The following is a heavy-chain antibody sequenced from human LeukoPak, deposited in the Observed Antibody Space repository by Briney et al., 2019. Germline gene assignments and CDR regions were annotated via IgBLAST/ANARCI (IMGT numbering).Heavy chain of an antibody. CDR3: ATLLGIAAATTPLDY. J-gene: IGHJ4*02. V-gene: IGHV3-30-3*01. Sequence: GSLRLSCAASGFTFSSYAMHWVRQAPGKGLEWVAVISYDGSNKYYADSVKGRFTISRDNSKNTLYLQMNSLRAEDTAVYYCATLLGIAAATTPLDYWGQGTLVTVSS. CDR2: ISYDGSNK. CDR1: GFTFSSYA. D-gene: IGHD6-13*01.